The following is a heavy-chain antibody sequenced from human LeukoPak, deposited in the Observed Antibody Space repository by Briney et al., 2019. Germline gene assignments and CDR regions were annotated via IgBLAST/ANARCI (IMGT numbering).Heavy chain of an antibody. CDR1: GGTFSSYA. V-gene: IGHV1-69*13. CDR2: IIPIYGTA. CDR3: AREGGRADSAAIDS. J-gene: IGHJ4*02. D-gene: IGHD6-13*01. Sequence: SVKVSCKASGGTFSSYAISWVRQAPGQGLEWLGGIIPIYGTANYAQKFQGRVTITADESTSTAYMDLGSLRSEDTAVYYCAREGGRADSAAIDSWGQGTLVTVSS.